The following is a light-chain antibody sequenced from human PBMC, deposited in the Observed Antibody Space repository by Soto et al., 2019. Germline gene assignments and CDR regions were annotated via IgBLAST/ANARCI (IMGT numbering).Light chain of an antibody. CDR3: QQYGRSPPVK. Sequence: EIVLTQSPGTLSLSPGERATLSCRASQTVSSSYLAWYQQKPGQAPRLLIYGASTRADGIPDRFSGSGSGTDFTLTISRLEPEAFALYYCQQYGRSPPVKFGQGTKVEIK. CDR1: QTVSSSY. CDR2: GAS. V-gene: IGKV3-20*01. J-gene: IGKJ1*01.